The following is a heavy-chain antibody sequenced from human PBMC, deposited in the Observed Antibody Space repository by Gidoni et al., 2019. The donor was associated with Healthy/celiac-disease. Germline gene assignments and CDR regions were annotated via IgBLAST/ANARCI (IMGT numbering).Heavy chain of an antibody. CDR3: SRLRSKDYYMDV. CDR1: GGCISSGSYY. V-gene: IGHV4-61*02. CDR2: IYTSGST. D-gene: IGHD4-4*01. Sequence: QVQLQESGPGLVKPSQTLSRNGTVSGGCISSGSYYWRWIRQPAWKGMEWIGRIYTSGSTNYNHSLNSRVTISVDTSKNQFFLKLSPVTAADTAVYYCSRLRSKDYYMDVWGKGTTVTVSS. J-gene: IGHJ6*03.